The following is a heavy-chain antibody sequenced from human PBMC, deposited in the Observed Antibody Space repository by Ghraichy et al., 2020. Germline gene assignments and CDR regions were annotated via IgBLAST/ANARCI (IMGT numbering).Heavy chain of an antibody. Sequence: ETLSLTCTVSGGSISSSSYYWGWIRQPPGKGLEWIGSIYYSGSTYYNPSLKSRVTISVDTSKNQFSLKLSSVTAADTAVYYCARQLGAAAGNWFDPWGQGTLVTVSS. J-gene: IGHJ5*02. V-gene: IGHV4-39*01. CDR3: ARQLGAAAGNWFDP. CDR2: IYYSGST. D-gene: IGHD6-13*01. CDR1: GGSISSSSYY.